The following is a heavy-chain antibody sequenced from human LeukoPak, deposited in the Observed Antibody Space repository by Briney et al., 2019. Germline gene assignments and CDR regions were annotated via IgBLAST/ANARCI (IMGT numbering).Heavy chain of an antibody. D-gene: IGHD6-13*01. CDR1: GFTFSSYA. V-gene: IGHV3-23*01. CDR2: ISGSGGST. CDR3: AKDERSSWPPNWFDP. J-gene: IGHJ5*02. Sequence: GGSLRLSCAASGFTFSSYAMSWVRQAPGKGLEWVSAISGSGGSTYYADSVKGRFTISRDNSKNTLYLQMSSLRAEDTAVYYCAKDERSSWPPNWFDPWGQGTLVTVSS.